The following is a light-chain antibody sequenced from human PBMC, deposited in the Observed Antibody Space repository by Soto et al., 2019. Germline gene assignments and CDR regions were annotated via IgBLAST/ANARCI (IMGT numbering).Light chain of an antibody. CDR3: QQYYSSAYT. CDR1: QSVLYSSNNKNY. CDR2: LAS. V-gene: IGKV4-1*01. J-gene: IGKJ2*01. Sequence: DIVMTQSPDSLAVSLGERATINCKSSQSVLYSSNNKNYLAWYQQKPGQPPKLLIYLASTRESGVPDRFSGSGSGTDFPITIRSLQDEGGGLYYCQQYYSSAYTFGQGTKLEIK.